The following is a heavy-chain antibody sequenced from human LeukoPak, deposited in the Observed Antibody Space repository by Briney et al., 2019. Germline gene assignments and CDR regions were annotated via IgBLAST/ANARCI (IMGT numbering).Heavy chain of an antibody. CDR1: GFTFDDYA. Sequence: PGGSLRLSCAASGFTFDDYAMHWVRQAPGKGLEWVSGISRNSGSIGYADSVKGRFTISRDNAKNSLYLQMNSLRAEDTALYYCASDGRGFDYWGQGTLVTVSS. V-gene: IGHV3-9*01. CDR3: ASDGRGFDY. CDR2: ISRNSGSI. J-gene: IGHJ4*02.